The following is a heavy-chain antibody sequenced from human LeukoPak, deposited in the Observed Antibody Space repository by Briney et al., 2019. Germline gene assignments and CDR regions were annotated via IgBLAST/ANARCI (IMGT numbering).Heavy chain of an antibody. CDR3: ASVRAATSYFQH. D-gene: IGHD2-15*01. V-gene: IGHV4-59*08. CDR1: GGSISSYY. Sequence: PSETLSLTCTVSGGSISSYYWSWIRQPPGKGLEWIGSIYHSGSTYYNPSLKSRVTISVDTSKNQFSLKLSSVTAADTAVYYCASVRAATSYFQHWGQGTLVTVSS. J-gene: IGHJ1*01. CDR2: IYHSGST.